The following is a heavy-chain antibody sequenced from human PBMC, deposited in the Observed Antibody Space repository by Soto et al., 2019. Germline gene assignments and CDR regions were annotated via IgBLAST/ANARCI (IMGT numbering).Heavy chain of an antibody. V-gene: IGHV1-18*01. Sequence: AXVRVSCKASGYTFTSYGICWVRQAPGQGLEWMGWISAYNGNTNYAQKLQGRVTMTSDTSTSTAYMELRSLRSDDTAVYYCARGSRGSGFDYWGQGTLVTVSS. CDR2: ISAYNGNT. J-gene: IGHJ4*02. CDR1: GYTFTSYG. CDR3: ARGSRGSGFDY. D-gene: IGHD3-10*01.